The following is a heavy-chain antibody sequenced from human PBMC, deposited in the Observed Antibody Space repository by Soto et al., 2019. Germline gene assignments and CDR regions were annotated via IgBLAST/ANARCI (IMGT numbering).Heavy chain of an antibody. Sequence: GASVKVSWKASGCTFSSYTISWVRQAPGQGLEWMGRIIHILGIANYAQKFQGRVTIIADKSTSTAYMELSSLRSEDTAVYYCARVPGRGSGSPGGVFFDYWGQGTLVTVSS. CDR1: GCTFSSYT. CDR3: ARVPGRGSGSPGGVFFDY. V-gene: IGHV1-69*02. D-gene: IGHD3-10*01. CDR2: IIHILGIA. J-gene: IGHJ4*02.